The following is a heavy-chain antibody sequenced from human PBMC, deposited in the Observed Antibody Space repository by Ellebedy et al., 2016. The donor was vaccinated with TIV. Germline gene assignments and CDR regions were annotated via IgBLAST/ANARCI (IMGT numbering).Heavy chain of an antibody. V-gene: IGHV3-21*01. CDR2: TSYSGTDK. J-gene: IGHJ4*02. CDR1: GFTFSDYS. Sequence: GESLKISCAASGFTFSDYSMNWVRQAPGKGLEWVSSTSYSGTDKHYADSVKGRFTISRDNAKNSLYLQMKSLRADDTAVDCCAGGNCDFWGQGTMVTVSS. D-gene: IGHD3-10*01. CDR3: AGGNCDF.